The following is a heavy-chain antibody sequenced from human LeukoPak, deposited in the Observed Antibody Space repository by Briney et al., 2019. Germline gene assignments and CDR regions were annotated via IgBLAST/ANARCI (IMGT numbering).Heavy chain of an antibody. CDR1: GFTFSSYD. Sequence: GGSLRLSCAASGFTFSSYDMSWVRQAPGKGLEWVSAISGSGGSTYYADSVKGRFTISRDNSKNTLYLQMNSLRAEDTAVYYCAKGVFPGNSYGRKTLDDWGQGTLVTVSS. D-gene: IGHD5-18*01. CDR3: AKGVFPGNSYGRKTLDD. V-gene: IGHV3-23*01. CDR2: ISGSGGST. J-gene: IGHJ4*02.